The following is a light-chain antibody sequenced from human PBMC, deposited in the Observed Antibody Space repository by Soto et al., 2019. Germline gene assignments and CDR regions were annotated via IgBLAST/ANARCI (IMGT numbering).Light chain of an antibody. V-gene: IGKV3-20*01. CDR1: QSVSNNY. J-gene: IGKJ2*01. CDR2: GSS. Sequence: EIVLTQSPGTLSLSPGERATLSCRASQSVSNNYIAWYQQKPGQAPRLLIFGSSDRATGIPDRFSGSGSGTDFTLTISRLEPADFAVYYCRQYGSSPPYTFGQGTNLEI. CDR3: RQYGSSPPYT.